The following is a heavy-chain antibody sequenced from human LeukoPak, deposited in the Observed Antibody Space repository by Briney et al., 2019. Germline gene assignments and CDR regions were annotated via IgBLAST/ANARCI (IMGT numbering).Heavy chain of an antibody. D-gene: IGHD3-3*02. V-gene: IGHV4-59*01. CDR3: ARAISFDP. Sequence: SETLSLTCSVSGGSISDYYWSWIREPPGKGLEWIGYIYYSGGTNYNPSLKRRVSISVDTSKNQFSLRLSTVTAADAAVYYCARAISFDPWGQGTLVTVSS. J-gene: IGHJ5*02. CDR2: IYYSGGT. CDR1: GGSISDYY.